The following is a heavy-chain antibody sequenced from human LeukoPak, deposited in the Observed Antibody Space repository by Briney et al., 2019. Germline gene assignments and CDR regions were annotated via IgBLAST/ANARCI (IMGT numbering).Heavy chain of an antibody. CDR2: INRNGGST. D-gene: IGHD3-22*01. V-gene: IGHV3-20*04. Sequence: GGSLRLSCAASGFTFDDYGMSWVRQAPGKGLEWVSGINRNGGSTVNADSVKGRFTISRDNAKNSLYLQMNSLRAEDTALYYCARGAKSMIVVVITVAFDIWGQGTMVTVSS. CDR1: GFTFDDYG. CDR3: ARGAKSMIVVVITVAFDI. J-gene: IGHJ3*02.